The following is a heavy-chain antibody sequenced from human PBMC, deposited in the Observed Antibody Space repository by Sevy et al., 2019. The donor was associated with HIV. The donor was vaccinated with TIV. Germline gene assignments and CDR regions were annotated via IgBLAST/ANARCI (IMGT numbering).Heavy chain of an antibody. CDR1: GFTFRDYG. Sequence: SLRLSCAASGFTFRDYGMHWVRQAPGKGLEWVAIISYDGSNRYYADSVKGRFTISRDNSKNTLYLQMNSLRAEDTAVYYCAKDAYYYDSSGYYYWGQGILVTVSS. CDR3: AKDAYYYDSSGYYY. V-gene: IGHV3-30*18. J-gene: IGHJ4*02. CDR2: ISYDGSNR. D-gene: IGHD3-22*01.